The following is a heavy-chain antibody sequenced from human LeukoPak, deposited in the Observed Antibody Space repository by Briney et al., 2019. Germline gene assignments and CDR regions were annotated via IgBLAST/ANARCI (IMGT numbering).Heavy chain of an antibody. CDR3: AKGFSRNWYY. CDR2: ISGSGGAT. V-gene: IGHV3-23*01. Sequence: PGGSLRLSCAASGFTFSSDAMSWVRQAPGKGLEWVSGISGSGGATYHADSVKGRFTISRDNSKNPLYLQMNSLRAEDTAVYYCAKGFSRNWYYWGQGTLVTVSS. J-gene: IGHJ4*02. D-gene: IGHD1-1*01. CDR1: GFTFSSDA.